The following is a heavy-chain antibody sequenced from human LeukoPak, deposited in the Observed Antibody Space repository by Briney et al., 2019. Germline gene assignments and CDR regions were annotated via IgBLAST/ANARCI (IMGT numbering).Heavy chain of an antibody. D-gene: IGHD5-12*01. CDR3: AREGRNSGYDFFDF. Sequence: GGSLRLSCAASGFTFRDYYMSWIRQAPGKGLEWISYISNGGSTIYYADSVKGRVTISRDNTRNSLYLQMNSLRVEDTAVYYCAREGRNSGYDFFDFWGQGTLVTVSS. J-gene: IGHJ4*02. CDR1: GFTFRDYY. V-gene: IGHV3-11*01. CDR2: ISNGGSTI.